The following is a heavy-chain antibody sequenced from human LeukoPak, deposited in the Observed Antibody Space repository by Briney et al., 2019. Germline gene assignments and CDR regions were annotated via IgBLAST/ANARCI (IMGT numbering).Heavy chain of an antibody. Sequence: ASVKVSCKASGYTFTSYGISWVRQAPGQGLEWMGWISAYNGNTNYAQKLQGRVTMTTDTFTSTAYMELRSLRSDDTAVYYCARDNSVEDTAWWFDPWGQGTLVTVSS. J-gene: IGHJ5*02. V-gene: IGHV1-18*01. D-gene: IGHD4-23*01. CDR3: ARDNSVEDTAWWFDP. CDR1: GYTFTSYG. CDR2: ISAYNGNT.